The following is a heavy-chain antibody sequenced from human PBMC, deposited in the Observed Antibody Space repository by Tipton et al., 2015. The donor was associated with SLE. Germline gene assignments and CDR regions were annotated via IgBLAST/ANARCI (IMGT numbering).Heavy chain of an antibody. V-gene: IGHV4-39*07. Sequence: TLSLTCTVSGGSISSSNCYWGWIRQPPGKGLELIGIIYYSGRTYSHPSLKSRVTISVDTSKNQFSLKLHSVTAADTAIYYCARGGIYHDDSGNFDYWGQGTLVTASS. CDR3: ARGGIYHDDSGNFDY. J-gene: IGHJ4*02. D-gene: IGHD3-22*01. CDR2: IYYSGRT. CDR1: GGSISSSNCY.